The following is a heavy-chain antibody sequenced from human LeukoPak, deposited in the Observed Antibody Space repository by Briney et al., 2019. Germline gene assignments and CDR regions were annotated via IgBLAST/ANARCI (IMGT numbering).Heavy chain of an antibody. D-gene: IGHD1-1*01. J-gene: IGHJ6*02. CDR2: IWYDGSNK. CDR1: GFTFSSYG. Sequence: PGGSLRLSCAASGFTFSSYGMHWVRQAPGKGLEWVAVIWYDGSNKYYADSVKGRFTISRDNSKNTLYLQMNSLRAEDTAVYYCARVERARIYGMDVWGQGTTVTVSS. CDR3: ARVERARIYGMDV. V-gene: IGHV3-33*01.